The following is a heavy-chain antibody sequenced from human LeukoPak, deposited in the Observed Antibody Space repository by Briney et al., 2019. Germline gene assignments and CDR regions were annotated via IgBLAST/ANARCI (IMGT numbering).Heavy chain of an antibody. D-gene: IGHD6-13*01. CDR1: GFTFSSYA. CDR3: AKKVSSTWSGPYDY. V-gene: IGHV3-23*01. J-gene: IGHJ4*02. CDR2: ISGSGGST. Sequence: GGSLRLSCAASGFTFSSYAMTWVRQAPGKGLEWVSTISGSGGSTYYADSVKGRFTISRDNSKDTLYLQMSSLRAEDTAVYYCAKKVSSTWSGPYDYWGQGTLVTVSS.